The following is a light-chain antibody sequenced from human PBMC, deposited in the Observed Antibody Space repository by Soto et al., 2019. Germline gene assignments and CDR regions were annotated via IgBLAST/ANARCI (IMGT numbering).Light chain of an antibody. V-gene: IGKV1-39*01. Sequence: DIQMTQSPSSLSASVGDRVTITCRASQSISSYLNWYQQKPGKAPKLLIYAASSLQSGVPSRFSGSGSGTDFTLTISRLQPEDFATYYCKQSYSTPLTFGPGTKVDIK. CDR2: AAS. CDR3: KQSYSTPLT. CDR1: QSISSY. J-gene: IGKJ3*01.